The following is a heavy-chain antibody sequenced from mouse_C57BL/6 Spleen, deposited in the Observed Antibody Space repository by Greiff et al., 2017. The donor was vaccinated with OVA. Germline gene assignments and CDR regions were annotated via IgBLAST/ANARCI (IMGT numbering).Heavy chain of an antibody. V-gene: IGHV1-61*01. CDR3: AREGNYAFGYFDY. D-gene: IGHD2-1*01. Sequence: QVQLQQPGAELVRPGSSVKLSCKASGYTFTSYWMDWVKQRPGQGLEWIGNIYPSDSETHYNQKFKDKATLTVDKSSSTAYMQLSSLTSEDSAVYYCAREGNYAFGYFDYWGQGTTLTVSS. CDR2: IYPSDSET. J-gene: IGHJ2*01. CDR1: GYTFTSYW.